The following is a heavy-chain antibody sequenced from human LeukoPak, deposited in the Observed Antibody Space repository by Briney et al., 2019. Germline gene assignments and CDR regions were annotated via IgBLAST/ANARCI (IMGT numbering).Heavy chain of an antibody. J-gene: IGHJ4*02. CDR3: ARGGDGYNWDFDY. CDR2: IYCSGST. V-gene: IGHV4-59*01. D-gene: IGHD5-24*01. CDR1: GGSISSYY. Sequence: PSETLSLTCTVSGGSISSYYWSWIRQPPGKGLEWIGYIYCSGSTNYNPSLKSRVTISVDTSKNQFSLKLSSVTAADTAVYYCARGGDGYNWDFDYWGQGTLVTVSS.